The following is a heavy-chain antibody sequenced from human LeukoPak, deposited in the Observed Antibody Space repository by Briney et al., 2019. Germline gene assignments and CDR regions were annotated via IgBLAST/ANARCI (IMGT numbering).Heavy chain of an antibody. Sequence: GGSLRLSCAASGFTFSSYAMSWVRQAPGKGLEWVSAISGSGGSTYYADSVKGRFTISRDNSKNTLYLQMNSLRAEDTAVYYCAKSGTLMYSSGWYVGYFDYWGQGTLVTVSS. CDR1: GFTFSSYA. V-gene: IGHV3-23*01. D-gene: IGHD6-19*01. CDR2: ISGSGGST. CDR3: AKSGTLMYSSGWYVGYFDY. J-gene: IGHJ4*02.